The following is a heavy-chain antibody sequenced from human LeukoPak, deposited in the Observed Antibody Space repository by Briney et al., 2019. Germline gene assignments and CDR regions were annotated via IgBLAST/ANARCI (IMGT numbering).Heavy chain of an antibody. CDR1: GFTFSSYS. Sequence: GGSLRLSCAASGFTFSSYSMNWVRQAPGKGLEWVSSISSSSSYIYYADSVKGRFTISRDNAKNSLYLQMNSLRAEDTAVYYCAKTDIAAAADYYYYGMDVWGQGTTVTVSS. CDR3: AKTDIAAAADYYYYGMDV. J-gene: IGHJ6*02. D-gene: IGHD6-13*01. V-gene: IGHV3-21*04. CDR2: ISSSSSYI.